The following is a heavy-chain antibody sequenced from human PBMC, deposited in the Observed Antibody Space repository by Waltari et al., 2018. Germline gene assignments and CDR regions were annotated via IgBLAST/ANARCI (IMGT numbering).Heavy chain of an antibody. Sequence: QVQLVQSGAEVKKPGSSVKVSCKASGGTFSSYAISWVRQAPGQGLEWMGGIIPIFGTANYAQKFQGRVTITTDESTSTAYMELSSLRSEDTAVYYWASSLVVPAAMWSWFDPWGQGTLVTVSS. D-gene: IGHD2-2*01. CDR1: GGTFSSYA. V-gene: IGHV1-69*05. CDR2: IIPIFGTA. J-gene: IGHJ5*02. CDR3: ASSLVVPAAMWSWFDP.